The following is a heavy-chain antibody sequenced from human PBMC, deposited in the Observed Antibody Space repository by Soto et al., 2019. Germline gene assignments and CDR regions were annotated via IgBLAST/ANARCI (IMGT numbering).Heavy chain of an antibody. J-gene: IGHJ5*02. V-gene: IGHV4-31*03. Sequence: SEALSLTCTVSGGSIISGGYCWSWIRQHPGKGLEWIGYIYYSGSTYYNPSLKSRVTISVDTSKNQFSLKLSSVTAADTAVYYCARGSPLGSGSTNWFDPWGQGTLVTVSS. CDR2: IYYSGST. CDR3: ARGSPLGSGSTNWFDP. D-gene: IGHD3-3*01. CDR1: GGSIISGGYC.